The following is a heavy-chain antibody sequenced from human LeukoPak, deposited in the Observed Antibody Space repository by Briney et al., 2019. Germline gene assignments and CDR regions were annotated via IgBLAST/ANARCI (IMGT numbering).Heavy chain of an antibody. CDR3: SRENGAFSPLGY. CDR1: GGSITTTNW. J-gene: IGHJ4*02. CDR2: IHLNGRT. D-gene: IGHD2-8*01. V-gene: IGHV4-4*02. Sequence: SGTLSLTCGVSGGSITTTNWWSWVRQPPGQGLEWIGEIHLNGRTNYNPSLNSRVTLALDTSKNQLSLSLTSVTAADTAVYYCSRENGAFSPLGYWGQGTLVIVPS.